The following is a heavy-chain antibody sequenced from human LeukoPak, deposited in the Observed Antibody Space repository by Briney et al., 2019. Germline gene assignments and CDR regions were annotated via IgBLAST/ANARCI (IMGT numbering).Heavy chain of an antibody. J-gene: IGHJ6*03. CDR1: GFTFSSYG. D-gene: IGHD2-8*01. CDR3: AKGAFRLNYYYYMDV. CDR2: ISGSGGST. Sequence: QPGGSLRLSCAASGFTFSSYGMSWVRQAPGKGLEWVSAISGSGGSTYYADSVKGRFTVSRDNSKNTLYLQMNSLRAEDTAVYYCAKGAFRLNYYYYMDVWGKGTTVTVSS. V-gene: IGHV3-23*01.